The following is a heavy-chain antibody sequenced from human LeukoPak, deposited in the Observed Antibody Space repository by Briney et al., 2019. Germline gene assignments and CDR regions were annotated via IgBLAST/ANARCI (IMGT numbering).Heavy chain of an antibody. CDR1: GGTFSSYA. Sequence: SVKVSCKASGGTFSSYAISWVRQAPGQGLEWMGGIIPIFGTANYAQKFQGRVTITADESTSTAYMELSSLRSEDTAVYYCAWTQQVVPAAIRLSWFDPWGQGTLVTVSS. J-gene: IGHJ5*02. V-gene: IGHV1-69*13. CDR2: IIPIFGTA. CDR3: AWTQQVVPAAIRLSWFDP. D-gene: IGHD2-2*02.